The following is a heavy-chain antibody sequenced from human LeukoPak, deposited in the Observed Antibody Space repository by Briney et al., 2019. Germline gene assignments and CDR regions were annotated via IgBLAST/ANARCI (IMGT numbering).Heavy chain of an antibody. CDR3: AMPYQLLSERMPRRDYYYYGMDV. CDR1: GGTFSSYA. J-gene: IGHJ6*02. Sequence: GASVKVSCKASGGTFSSYAISWVRQAPGQGLEWMGRIIPILGIANYAQKFQGRVTITADKSTSTAYMELSSLRSEDTAVYYCAMPYQLLSERMPRRDYYYYGMDVWGQGTTVTVSS. D-gene: IGHD2-2*01. V-gene: IGHV1-69*04. CDR2: IIPILGIA.